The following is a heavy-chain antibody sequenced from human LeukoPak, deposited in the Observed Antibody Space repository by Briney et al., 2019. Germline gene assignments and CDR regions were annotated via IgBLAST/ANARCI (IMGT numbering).Heavy chain of an antibody. CDR3: ARDLGGTAMVPNDY. V-gene: IGHV3-21*01. D-gene: IGHD5-18*01. Sequence: PGGSLRLSCAASGFTFSSYSMNWVRQAPGKGLEWVSSISSSSSYIYYADSVKGRFTISRDNAKNSLYLQMNSLRAEDTAVYYCARDLGGTAMVPNDYWGQGTLVTVSS. CDR2: ISSSSSYI. CDR1: GFTFSSYS. J-gene: IGHJ4*02.